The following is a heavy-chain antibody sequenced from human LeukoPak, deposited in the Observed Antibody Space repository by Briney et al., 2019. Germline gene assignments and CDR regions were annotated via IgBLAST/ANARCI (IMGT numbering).Heavy chain of an antibody. J-gene: IGHJ4*02. V-gene: IGHV3-30*18. D-gene: IGHD3-9*01. CDR1: GFTFSSYG. CDR2: ISYDGSNK. Sequence: GGSLRLSCAASGFTFSSYGMHWVRQAPGKGLEWVAVISYDGSNKYYADSVKGRFTISRDNSKNTLYLQMNSLRAEDTAVYYCAKDGDELVPDYWGQGTLVTVSS. CDR3: AKDGDELVPDY.